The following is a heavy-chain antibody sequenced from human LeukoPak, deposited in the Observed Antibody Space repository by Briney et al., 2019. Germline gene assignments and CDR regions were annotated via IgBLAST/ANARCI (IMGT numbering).Heavy chain of an antibody. CDR2: IYTSGTT. CDR3: ARGPYCGGDCYFGY. Sequence: SETLSLTCTVSGASLSSYSWSWLRQPAGKGLEWIGRIYTSGTTNYNPSLTSRVTMSVDTSKNQFSLKLSSVTAADTAVYYCARGPYCGGDCYFGYWGQGTLVTVSS. CDR1: GASLSSYS. J-gene: IGHJ4*02. D-gene: IGHD2-21*01. V-gene: IGHV4-4*07.